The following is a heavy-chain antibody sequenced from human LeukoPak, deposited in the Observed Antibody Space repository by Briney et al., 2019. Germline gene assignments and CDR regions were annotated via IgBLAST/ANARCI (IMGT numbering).Heavy chain of an antibody. D-gene: IGHD2-15*01. Sequence: AGGSLRLSCAASGFTFDDYAMHWVRQAPGKGLEWVSGISWNSGSIGYADSVKGRFTISRDNAKNSLYLQMNSLRAEDTAVYYCARVKRDCSGGTCYSYDYWGHGTLVTDSS. V-gene: IGHV3-9*01. J-gene: IGHJ4*01. CDR2: ISWNSGSI. CDR3: ARVKRDCSGGTCYSYDY. CDR1: GFTFDDYA.